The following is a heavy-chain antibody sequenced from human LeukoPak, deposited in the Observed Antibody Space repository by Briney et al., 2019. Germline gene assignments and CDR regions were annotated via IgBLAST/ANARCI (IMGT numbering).Heavy chain of an antibody. V-gene: IGHV4-39*07. Sequence: TSETLSLTCIVSGGSISSSHYYWSWIRQPPGKGLEWIGEINHSGSTNYNPSLKSRVTISVDTSKNQFSLKLSSVTAADTAVYYCARRRGLRFLAPGGFDPWGQGTLVAVSS. CDR2: INHSGST. CDR1: GGSISSSHYY. D-gene: IGHD3-3*01. CDR3: ARRRGLRFLAPGGFDP. J-gene: IGHJ5*02.